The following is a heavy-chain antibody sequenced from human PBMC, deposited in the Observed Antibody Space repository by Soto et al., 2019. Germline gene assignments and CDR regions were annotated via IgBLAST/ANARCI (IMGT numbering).Heavy chain of an antibody. V-gene: IGHV4-31*03. D-gene: IGHD2-15*01. CDR1: GGSISSGGYY. CDR2: IYYSGST. CDR3: ARELPGVVVVAGGIWGSNWFDP. J-gene: IGHJ5*02. Sequence: PSETLSLTCTVSGGSISSGGYYWSWIRQHPGKGLEWILYIYYSGSTYYNPSLNSRVTISVDTSKNHFSLNLSSVTAADTAVYYCARELPGVVVVAGGIWGSNWFDPWGQGTLVTVSS.